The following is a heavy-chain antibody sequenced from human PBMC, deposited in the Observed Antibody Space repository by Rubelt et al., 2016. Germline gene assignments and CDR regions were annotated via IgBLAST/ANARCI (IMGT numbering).Heavy chain of an antibody. D-gene: IGHD5-24*01. CDR1: GFTFSRHW. J-gene: IGHJ6*02. V-gene: IGHV3-74*01. CDR2: LNSDGSTA. Sequence: VQRGGSLRLSCAASGFTFSRHWMHWVRQVPGKGLVWVSRLNSDGSTASYADSGKDRFTISRDNARNTLYLQINSLKGEDTAVYYCARPTEEMTTRYYYYGLDVWGQGTTVTVFS. CDR3: ARPTEEMTTRYYYYGLDV.